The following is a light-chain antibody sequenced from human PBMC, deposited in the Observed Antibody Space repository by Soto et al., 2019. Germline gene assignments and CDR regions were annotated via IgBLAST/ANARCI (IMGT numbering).Light chain of an antibody. CDR2: DAS. Sequence: IVMTQSPATLSVSPGERATLSCRASRGISSNLAWYQQKPGQAPRLLIYDASTSATGIPARFSGSGSGTEFTLPISSLQSGDFAVYYCHQYNNWPPWTFGQGTKVDIK. CDR3: HQYNNWPPWT. CDR1: RGISSN. V-gene: IGKV3-15*01. J-gene: IGKJ1*01.